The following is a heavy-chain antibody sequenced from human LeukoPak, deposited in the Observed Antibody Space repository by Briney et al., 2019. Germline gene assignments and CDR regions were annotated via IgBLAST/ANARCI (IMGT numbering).Heavy chain of an antibody. J-gene: IGHJ4*02. Sequence: GGSLRLSCAASGFTVITNDMTWVRQAPGKGLEWVSVLYSDGNTKYANSVQGRFTISRDNSKNTLYLEMNSLSPDDTAVYYSARGVEPLAANTLAYWGQGTLVTVSS. CDR2: LYSDGNT. CDR1: GFTVITND. V-gene: IGHV3-53*01. D-gene: IGHD1-14*01. CDR3: ARGVEPLAANTLAY.